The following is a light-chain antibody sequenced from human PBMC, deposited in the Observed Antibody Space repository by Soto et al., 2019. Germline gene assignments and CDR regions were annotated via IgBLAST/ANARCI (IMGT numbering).Light chain of an antibody. CDR3: QQYGSSPTWT. CDR2: GAS. V-gene: IGKV3-20*01. CDR1: QTLSNSF. Sequence: IVLTQSPGTLSLSPGERATLSCRASQTLSNSFIAWYQQKPGQAPRLLIYGASTRATGIPARFSGSGSGTEFTLTISNLQSEDSAVYYCQQYGSSPTWTFGQGTKVDIK. J-gene: IGKJ1*01.